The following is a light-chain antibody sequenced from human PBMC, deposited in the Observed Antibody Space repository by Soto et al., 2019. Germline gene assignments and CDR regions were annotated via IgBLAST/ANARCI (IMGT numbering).Light chain of an antibody. CDR2: DVS. V-gene: IGKV3-11*01. CDR3: QQRSSLPLT. CDR1: QSVGNS. J-gene: IGKJ4*01. Sequence: EIVLTQSPATLSLSPGERATLSCRASQSVGNSLAWYQQKPGQAPRLLIYDVSKRATGTPARFSGSGSGTDFTLTISSLQPEDFAFYSCQQRSSLPLTFRGGNSLEIK.